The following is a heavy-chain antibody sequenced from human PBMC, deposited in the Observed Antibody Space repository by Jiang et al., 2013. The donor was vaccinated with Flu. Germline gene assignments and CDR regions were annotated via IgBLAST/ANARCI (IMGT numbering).Heavy chain of an antibody. J-gene: IGHJ5*02. CDR1: GYTFTNYW. V-gene: IGHV5-10-1*01. Sequence: GAEVKKPGESLRISCKASGYTFTNYWISWLRQMPGKGLEWMGRIDPADSYSNYSPSFQGHVNISVDRSISTAYLQWSSLKASDTAIYYCARHNGASAHQRSLPGNNWFDPWGQGTLVTVSS. CDR2: IDPADSYS. CDR3: ARHNGASAHQRSLPGNNWFDP. D-gene: IGHD2-8*01.